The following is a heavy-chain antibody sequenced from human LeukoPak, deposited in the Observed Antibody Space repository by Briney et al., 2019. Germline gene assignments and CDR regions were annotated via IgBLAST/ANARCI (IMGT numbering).Heavy chain of an antibody. Sequence: ASVNVSCKASGYTFTGYYMHWVRQAPGQGLEWMGWINPNSGGTNYAQKFQGWVTMTRDTSTSTVYMELSSLRSEDTAVYYCARMLGPRGSPVDYWGQGTLVTVSS. J-gene: IGHJ4*02. CDR3: ARMLGPRGSPVDY. CDR2: INPNSGGT. V-gene: IGHV1-2*04. D-gene: IGHD3-16*01. CDR1: GYTFTGYY.